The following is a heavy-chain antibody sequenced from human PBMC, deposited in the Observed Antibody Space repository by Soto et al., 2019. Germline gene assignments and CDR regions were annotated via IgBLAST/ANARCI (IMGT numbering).Heavy chain of an antibody. Sequence: SETLSLTCTVSSGSISSTIYSWDWIRQPPGKGLEWIGSIFYSGSTYYNPSLKSRVTISVDTSKNQFSLTLTSVTAADTAVYYCARHLTYCSAGSCYSDFPYYGMDVWGQGTTVTVSS. CDR3: ARHLTYCSAGSCYSDFPYYGMDV. CDR1: SGSISSTIYS. V-gene: IGHV4-39*01. J-gene: IGHJ6*02. D-gene: IGHD2-15*01. CDR2: IFYSGST.